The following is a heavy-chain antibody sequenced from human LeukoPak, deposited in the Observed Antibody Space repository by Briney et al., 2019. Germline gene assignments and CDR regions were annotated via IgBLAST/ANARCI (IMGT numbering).Heavy chain of an antibody. CDR3: ARAPHFFDTSGSRYYFDY. D-gene: IGHD3-22*01. Sequence: PSETLSLTCTVSGGSIRSTNYYWGWIRQPPGKGLEWIGSICYSGNTYHSPSLMSRVTISVDTSKNQFSLKLSSVTAADTAVYYCARAPHFFDTSGSRYYFDYWGQGALVTVSS. J-gene: IGHJ4*02. CDR2: ICYSGNT. CDR1: GGSIRSTNYY. V-gene: IGHV4-39*07.